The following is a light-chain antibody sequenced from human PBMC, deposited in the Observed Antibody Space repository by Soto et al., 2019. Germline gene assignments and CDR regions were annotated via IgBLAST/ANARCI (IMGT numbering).Light chain of an antibody. CDR3: QQSYSTPRT. J-gene: IGKJ1*01. Sequence: IPLAQAPSPLSASLGDRVTITCRGSKSISSYLNWYQQKPGKAPKLLIYAASSLQSGVPSRFSGSGSGTDFTLTISSLQPEDFATYYCQQSYSTPRTFGQGTQVDIK. CDR2: AAS. CDR1: KSISSY. V-gene: IGKV1-39*01.